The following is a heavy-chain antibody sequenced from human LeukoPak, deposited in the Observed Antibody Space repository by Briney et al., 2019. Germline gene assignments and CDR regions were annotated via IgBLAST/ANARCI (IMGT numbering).Heavy chain of an antibody. CDR2: INPNSGGT. J-gene: IGHJ3*02. Sequence: GASVKVSCKASGYTFTGYYMHWVRQAPGQGLEWMGWINPNSGGTNYAQKFQGRVTMTRDTSINTFYMELSRLRSDDTAVYYCGRDYYDSSGDGAFDIWGQGTMVTVSS. CDR1: GYTFTGYY. CDR3: GRDYYDSSGDGAFDI. D-gene: IGHD3-22*01. V-gene: IGHV1-2*02.